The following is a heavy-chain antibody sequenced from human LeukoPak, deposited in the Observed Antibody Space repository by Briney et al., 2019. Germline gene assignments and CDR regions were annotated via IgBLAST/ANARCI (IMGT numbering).Heavy chain of an antibody. Sequence: GGSLRLSCAASGFTFSSYAMHWVRQTPGKGLEWVAVISYDGSNKYYADSVKGRFTISRDNSKNTLYLQMNSLRAEDTAVYYCARGSSLAHFRALDPWGQGTLVTVSS. J-gene: IGHJ5*02. CDR3: ARGSSLAHFRALDP. V-gene: IGHV3-30-3*01. D-gene: IGHD2/OR15-2a*01. CDR2: ISYDGSNK. CDR1: GFTFSSYA.